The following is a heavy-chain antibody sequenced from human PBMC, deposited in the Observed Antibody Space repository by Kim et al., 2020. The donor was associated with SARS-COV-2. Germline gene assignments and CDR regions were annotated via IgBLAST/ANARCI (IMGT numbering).Heavy chain of an antibody. Sequence: LSLTCAASGFTLNSYAMSWVRQAPGKGLEWVSSISGNGDTTSYADSVKGRFTIFRDNAKNTLYLQMNNLRAEDTAVYYCAKDRYCADTRCPLDYWGQGTLVTVSS. V-gene: IGHV3-23*01. CDR3: AKDRYCADTRCPLDY. D-gene: IGHD2-8*02. CDR1: GFTLNSYA. J-gene: IGHJ4*02. CDR2: ISGNGDTT.